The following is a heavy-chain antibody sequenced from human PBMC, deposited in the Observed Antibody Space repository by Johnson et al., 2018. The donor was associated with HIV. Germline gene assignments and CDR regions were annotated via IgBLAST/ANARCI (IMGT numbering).Heavy chain of an antibody. D-gene: IGHD6-13*01. J-gene: IGHJ3*02. CDR3: ARFRSSNWFDAFDI. CDR2: IWYDGSNK. V-gene: IGHV3-33*08. CDR1: GFSFSYYA. Sequence: QVQLVESGGGVVQPGRSLRLSCAASGFSFSYYAMDWVRQAPGKGLEWVAVIWYDGSNKYYADFVKGRFTISRDNSKNTLYLQMNSLRAEDTAVYYCARFRSSNWFDAFDIWGQGTMVTVSA.